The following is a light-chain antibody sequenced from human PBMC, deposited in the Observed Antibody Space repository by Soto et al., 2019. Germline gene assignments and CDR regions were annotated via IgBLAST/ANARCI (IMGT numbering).Light chain of an antibody. CDR3: QQYDSSLYT. J-gene: IGKJ2*01. Sequence: ESVLTQSPGTLSLSPGERATLYYRASQSVTRSYLAWYQQKPGQAPRLLIYGTSSRATGIPDRFSGSGSGTDFTLTISRLEPEDFAVYYCQQYDSSLYTFGQGTKLEI. CDR1: QSVTRSY. V-gene: IGKV3-20*01. CDR2: GTS.